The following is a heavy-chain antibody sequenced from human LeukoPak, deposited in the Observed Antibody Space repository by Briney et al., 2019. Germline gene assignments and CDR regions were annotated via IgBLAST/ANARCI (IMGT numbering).Heavy chain of an antibody. CDR3: AREGPVAVAGPSIDY. Sequence: SETLSLTCTVSGASISSGSYYWSWIRQPPGKGLEWIGRIYTSGSTNYNPSLKSRVTISVDTSKNQFSLKLSSVTAADTAVYYCAREGPVAVAGPSIDYWGQGTLVTVSS. V-gene: IGHV4-61*02. D-gene: IGHD6-19*01. J-gene: IGHJ4*02. CDR2: IYTSGST. CDR1: GASISSGSYY.